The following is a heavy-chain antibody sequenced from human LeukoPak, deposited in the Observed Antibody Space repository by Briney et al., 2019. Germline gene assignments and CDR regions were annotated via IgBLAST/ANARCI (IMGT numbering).Heavy chain of an antibody. CDR3: AKVRYDSSGYYLAYDAFDI. J-gene: IGHJ3*02. CDR1: GFTFSSYA. V-gene: IGHV3-23*01. CDR2: ISGSGGST. D-gene: IGHD3-22*01. Sequence: GGSLRLSCAASGFTFSSYAMSWVRQAPGKGLEWVSAISGSGGSTYYADSVKGRFTISRDNSENTLYLQMNSLRAEDTAVYYCAKVRYDSSGYYLAYDAFDIWGQGTMVTVSS.